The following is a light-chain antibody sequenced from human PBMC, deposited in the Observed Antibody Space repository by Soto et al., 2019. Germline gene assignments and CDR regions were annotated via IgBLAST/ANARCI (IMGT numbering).Light chain of an antibody. Sequence: DIQLTQSPSFLSASVGDRVTITCRASQAISSYLAWFQQRPGKAPKVLTYAASTLQSGVPSRFSGSGSGTEFTLTISSLQPEDFATYFCQQLNSYPWTFGQGTKVEIK. V-gene: IGKV1-9*01. J-gene: IGKJ1*01. CDR2: AAS. CDR3: QQLNSYPWT. CDR1: QAISSY.